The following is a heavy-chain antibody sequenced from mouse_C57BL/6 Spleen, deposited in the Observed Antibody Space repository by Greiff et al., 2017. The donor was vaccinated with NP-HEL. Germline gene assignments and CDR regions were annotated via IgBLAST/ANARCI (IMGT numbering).Heavy chain of an antibody. Sequence: QVHVKQPGAELVKPGASVKLSCKASGYTFTSYWMHWVKQRPGQGLEWIGMIHPNSGSTNYNEKFKSKATLTVDKSSSTAYMQLSSLTSEDSAVYYCARSGYYYFDYWGQGTTLTVSS. V-gene: IGHV1-64*01. J-gene: IGHJ2*01. D-gene: IGHD2-3*01. CDR2: IHPNSGST. CDR3: ARSGYYYFDY. CDR1: GYTFTSYW.